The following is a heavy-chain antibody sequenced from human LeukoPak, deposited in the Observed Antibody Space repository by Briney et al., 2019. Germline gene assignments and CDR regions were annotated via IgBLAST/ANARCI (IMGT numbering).Heavy chain of an antibody. D-gene: IGHD4-17*01. V-gene: IGHV1-69*13. J-gene: IGHJ4*02. CDR3: AGRVMTTVTTKLHPLDY. CDR1: GGTFSSYA. Sequence: GASVKVSCKASGGTFSSYAISWVRQAPGQGLEWMGGIIPIFGTANYAQKFQGRVTITADESTSTAYMELSSLRSEDTAVYYCAGRVMTTVTTKLHPLDYWGQGTLVTVSS. CDR2: IIPIFGTA.